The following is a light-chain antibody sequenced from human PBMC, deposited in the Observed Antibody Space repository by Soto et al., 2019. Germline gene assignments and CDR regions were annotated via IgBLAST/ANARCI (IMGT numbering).Light chain of an antibody. V-gene: IGLV2-14*01. CDR2: DVS. Sequence: QSVLTQPASVSGSPGQSITISCTGTSSDVGGYNYVSWYQQHPGKAPKLMIYDVSNRPSGVSNRFSGSKSGNTASLTISGLEAEAEADYDCSSYTSSSTLDVVFGGGTQLTVL. J-gene: IGLJ2*01. CDR3: SSYTSSSTLDVV. CDR1: SSDVGGYNY.